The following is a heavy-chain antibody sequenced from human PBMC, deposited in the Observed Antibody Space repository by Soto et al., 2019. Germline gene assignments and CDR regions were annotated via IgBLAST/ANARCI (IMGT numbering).Heavy chain of an antibody. D-gene: IGHD3-10*01. CDR1: GGSVSSGGYC. J-gene: IGHJ4*02. CDR3: ARGYFGSGSYILDF. Sequence: QLQLQESGSGLVKPSQTLSLTCAASGGSVSSGGYCGTWIRQPPGKGLEWIGYIYHSGNTYYNPSLKSRVTISVDRSKNQFSLKLSSVTAADTAVYYCARGYFGSGSYILDFWGQGTLVTVSS. CDR2: IYHSGNT. V-gene: IGHV4-30-2*01.